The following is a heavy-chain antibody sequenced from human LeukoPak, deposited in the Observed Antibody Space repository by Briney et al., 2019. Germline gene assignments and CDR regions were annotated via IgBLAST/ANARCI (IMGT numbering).Heavy chain of an antibody. Sequence: SVKVSCKASGSTFTNSPMQWVRQARGQRLEWIGWIVVGSGNTNYAQKFQERVTITRDMSTSTAYMELRSLRSEDTAVYYCATGSGWYSPDYWGQGTLVTVSS. CDR1: GSTFTNSP. J-gene: IGHJ4*02. CDR2: IVVGSGNT. D-gene: IGHD6-19*01. V-gene: IGHV1-58*02. CDR3: ATGSGWYSPDY.